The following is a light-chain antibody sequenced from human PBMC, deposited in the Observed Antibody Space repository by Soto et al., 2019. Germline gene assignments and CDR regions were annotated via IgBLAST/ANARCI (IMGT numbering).Light chain of an antibody. CDR1: SRDIGAYNY. CDR3: TSNTTINSLT. V-gene: IGLV2-14*03. CDR2: DVN. Sequence: QSVLTQPASVSGSPGQSITLSCTGTSRDIGAYNYVSLFQQYPGKAPKCMIYDVNNRPSGVSNRFSGSKSGNTASLTISGLQAEDEAVYHCTSNTTINSLTLGGGTKLTVL. J-gene: IGLJ2*01.